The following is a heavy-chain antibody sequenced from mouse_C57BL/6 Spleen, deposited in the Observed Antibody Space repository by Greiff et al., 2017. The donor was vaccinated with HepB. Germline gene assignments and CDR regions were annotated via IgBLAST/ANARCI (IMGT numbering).Heavy chain of an antibody. V-gene: IGHV14-3*01. D-gene: IGHD2-5*01. J-gene: IGHJ2*01. CDR3: ARSRYSNSFDY. Sequence: EVKLVESVAELVRPGASVKLSCTASGFNIKNTYMHWVKQRPEQGLEWIGRIYPGDGDTNYNGKFKGKATLTADKSSSTAYMQLSSLTSEDSAVYFCARSRYSNSFDYWGQGTTLTVSS. CDR1: GFNIKNTY. CDR2: IYPGDGDT.